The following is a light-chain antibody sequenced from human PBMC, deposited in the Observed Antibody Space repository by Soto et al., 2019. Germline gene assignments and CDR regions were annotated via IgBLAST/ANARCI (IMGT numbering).Light chain of an antibody. J-gene: IGLJ2*01. Sequence: QSVLTQPPSVSGAPGQRVIISCTGSSSNIGAGYAVHWYQQLPGTAPKLLIYDNTNRPSGVPDRFSGSESGTSASLAITGLQAEDEADYYCQSYDTSLSASVFGGGTKLTVL. V-gene: IGLV1-40*01. CDR2: DNT. CDR3: QSYDTSLSASV. CDR1: SSNIGAGYA.